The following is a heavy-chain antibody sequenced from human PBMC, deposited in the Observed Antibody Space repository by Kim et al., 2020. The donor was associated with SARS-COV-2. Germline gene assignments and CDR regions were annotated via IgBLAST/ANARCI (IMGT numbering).Heavy chain of an antibody. Sequence: IYNADSVRGRFTISRDNATNSLYLQMNSLRGEDTAVYYCRRGRIGGAFDIWGHGTMVTVSS. J-gene: IGHJ3*02. D-gene: IGHD3-10*01. CDR2: I. V-gene: IGHV3-48*01. CDR3: RRGRIGGAFDI.